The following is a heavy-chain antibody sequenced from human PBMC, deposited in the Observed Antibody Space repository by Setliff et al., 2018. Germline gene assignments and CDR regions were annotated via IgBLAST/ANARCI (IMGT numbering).Heavy chain of an antibody. J-gene: IGHJ6*03. CDR3: AREGRSSTRGWYMDA. Sequence: SETLSLTCAVSGDSITRGFFWAWVRQPPGKGLEWIATVYHRGSTDYKPSLKSRATISVDTSKNQFSLKLTSMTAADTAVYFCAREGRSSTRGWYMDAWGKGTSVTVSS. V-gene: IGHV4-38-2*02. CDR1: GDSITRGFF. D-gene: IGHD2-2*01. CDR2: VYHRGST.